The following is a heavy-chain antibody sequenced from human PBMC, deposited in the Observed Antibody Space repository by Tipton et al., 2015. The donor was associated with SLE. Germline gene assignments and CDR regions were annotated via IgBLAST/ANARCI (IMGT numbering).Heavy chain of an antibody. J-gene: IGHJ3*02. D-gene: IGHD2-2*01. CDR2: IRSKANSYAT. CDR1: GFTFSGSA. Sequence: SLRLSCAASGFTFSGSAMHWVRQASGKGLEWVGRIRSKANSYATAYAASVKGRFTISRDDSKNTAYLQMNSLKTEDTAVYYCTRHTPRYCSSTSCYDAFDIWGQGTMATVSS. CDR3: TRHTPRYCSSTSCYDAFDI. V-gene: IGHV3-73*01.